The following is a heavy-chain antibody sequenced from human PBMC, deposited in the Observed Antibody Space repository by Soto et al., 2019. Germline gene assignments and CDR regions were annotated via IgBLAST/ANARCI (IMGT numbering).Heavy chain of an antibody. J-gene: IGHJ4*02. CDR3: ARLYYYGSGSYYDDY. CDR2: ISAYNGNT. Sequence: ASVKVSCKASGYTFTSYGISWVRQAPGQGLEWMGWISAYNGNTNYAQKLQGRVTMTTDTSTSTAYMELRSLRSDDTAVYYCARLYYYGSGSYYDDYWGQGTLVTVSS. V-gene: IGHV1-18*01. D-gene: IGHD3-10*01. CDR1: GYTFTSYG.